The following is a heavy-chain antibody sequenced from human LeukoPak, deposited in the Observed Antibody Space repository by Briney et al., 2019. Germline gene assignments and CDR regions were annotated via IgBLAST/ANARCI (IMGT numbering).Heavy chain of an antibody. V-gene: IGHV1-69*13. CDR3: ARVKRSSWYFAFDI. J-gene: IGHJ3*02. D-gene: IGHD6-13*01. CDR1: GGTFSSYA. Sequence: GASVKVSCKASGGTFSSYAISWVRQAPGQGLEWMGGIIPIFGTANYAQKFQGRVTITADESTSTAYMELSSLRSEDTAVYYCARVKRSSWYFAFDIWGQGTMVTVSS. CDR2: IIPIFGTA.